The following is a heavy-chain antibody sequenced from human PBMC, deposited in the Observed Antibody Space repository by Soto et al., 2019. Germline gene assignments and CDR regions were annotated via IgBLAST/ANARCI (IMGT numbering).Heavy chain of an antibody. CDR3: GLYCSSTSCYPFDAFDI. CDR2: IYPGDSDT. J-gene: IGHJ3*02. CDR1: GYSFTSYW. D-gene: IGHD2-2*01. V-gene: IGHV5-51*01. Sequence: GESLKISCKGSGYSFTSYWIGWVRQMPGKGLEWMGIIYPGDSDTRYSPSFQGQVTISADKSISTAYPQWSSLKASDTAMYYCGLYCSSTSCYPFDAFDIWGQGTMVTVSS.